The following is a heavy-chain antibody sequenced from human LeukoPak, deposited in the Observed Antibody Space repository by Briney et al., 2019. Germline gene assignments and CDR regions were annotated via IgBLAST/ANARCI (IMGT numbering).Heavy chain of an antibody. CDR2: IYYSGTT. CDR3: ARGVYIAAAQYGY. D-gene: IGHD6-13*01. CDR1: GGSISNYY. J-gene: IGHJ4*02. V-gene: IGHV4-59*01. Sequence: SETLSLTCTVFGGSISNYYWSWIRQPPGKGLEWIGYIYYSGTTNYNPSLKSRFTISVDTSKTQFCLKLNSVTAADTAVYYCARGVYIAAAQYGYWGQGTLVTVSS.